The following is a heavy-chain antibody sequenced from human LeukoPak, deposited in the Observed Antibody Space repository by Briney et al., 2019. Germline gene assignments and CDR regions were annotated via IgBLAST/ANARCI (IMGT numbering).Heavy chain of an antibody. Sequence: SGRSLRLSCAASGFTFSSYTMNCVRQAPGNGLEWVSSITSSSYYIYYADSVKGRFTICRHNAKNSLYLQLNSLRAEDTAVYYCARATSGSRDGYNWRFDYWGQGTLVTVS. J-gene: IGHJ4*02. V-gene: IGHV3-21*01. D-gene: IGHD5-24*01. CDR1: GFTFSSYT. CDR3: ARATSGSRDGYNWRFDY. CDR2: ITSSSYYI.